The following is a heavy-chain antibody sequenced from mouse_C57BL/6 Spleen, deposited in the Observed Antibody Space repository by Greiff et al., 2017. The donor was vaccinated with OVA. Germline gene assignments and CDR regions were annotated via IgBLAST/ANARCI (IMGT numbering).Heavy chain of an antibody. CDR3: ARTYYSITYAMDY. J-gene: IGHJ4*01. D-gene: IGHD2-5*01. CDR2: IDPSDSYT. CDR1: GYTFTSYW. V-gene: IGHV1-59*01. Sequence: VQLQQPGAELVRPGTSVKLSCKASGYTFTSYWMHWVKQRPGQGLEWIGVIDPSDSYTNYNQKFKGKATLTVDTSSSTAYMQLSSLTSEDSAVFYCARTYYSITYAMDYWGQGTSVTVSS.